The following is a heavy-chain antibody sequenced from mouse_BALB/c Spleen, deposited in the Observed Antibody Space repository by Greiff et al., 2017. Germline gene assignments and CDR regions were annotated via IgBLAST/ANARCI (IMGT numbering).Heavy chain of an antibody. V-gene: IGHV5-17*02. Sequence: EVMLVESGGGLVQPGGSRKLSCAASGFTFSSFGMHWVRQAPEKGLEWVAYISSGSSTIYYADTVKGRFTISRDNPKNTLFLQMTSLRSEDTAMYYCASGITTVVAGAMDYWGQGTSVTVSS. CDR3: ASGITTVVAGAMDY. D-gene: IGHD1-1*01. CDR1: GFTFSSFG. J-gene: IGHJ4*01. CDR2: ISSGSSTI.